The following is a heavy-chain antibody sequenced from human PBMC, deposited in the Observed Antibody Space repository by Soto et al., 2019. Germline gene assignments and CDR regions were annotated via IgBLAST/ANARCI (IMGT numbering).Heavy chain of an antibody. J-gene: IGHJ6*03. CDR2: TYYRSKWYN. CDR3: ARLVVYCTNCVCQYTGGYYYYMDV. D-gene: IGHD2-8*01. CDR1: GDSVSSNSAA. Sequence: SQTLSLTCAISGDSVSSNSAAWNWIRQSPSRGLEWLGRTYYRSKWYNDYAVSVKSRITINPDTSKNQFSLQLNSVTPEDTAVYYCARLVVYCTNCVCQYTGGYYYYMDVWGKGTTVTVSS. V-gene: IGHV6-1*01.